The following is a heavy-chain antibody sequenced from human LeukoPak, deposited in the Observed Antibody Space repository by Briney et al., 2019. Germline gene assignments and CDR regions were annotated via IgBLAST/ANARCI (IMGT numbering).Heavy chain of an antibody. CDR3: AREGIAAAGLDY. D-gene: IGHD6-13*01. Sequence: SVKVSCKASGGTFSSYAISWVRQAPGQGLEWMGGIIPIFGTANYAQKFQGRVTITADKSTSTAYMELRSLRSDDTAVYYCAREGIAAAGLDYWGQGTLVTVSS. V-gene: IGHV1-69*06. CDR2: IIPIFGTA. CDR1: GGTFSSYA. J-gene: IGHJ4*02.